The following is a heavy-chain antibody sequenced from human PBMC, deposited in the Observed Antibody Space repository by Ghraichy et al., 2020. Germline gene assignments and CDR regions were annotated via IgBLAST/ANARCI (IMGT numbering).Heavy chain of an antibody. CDR2: ISGPGGRT. Sequence: GESLNISCVASGFIFSSHGMSWVRQAPGKGLEWVSGISGPGGRTYYADSVKGRFTISRDNANQMLYVQMDSLRVEDTATYYCTRDRATMGRGGFDYWGQGTLVTVPS. CDR3: TRDRATMGRGGFDY. J-gene: IGHJ4*02. CDR1: GFIFSSHG. D-gene: IGHD3-10*01. V-gene: IGHV3-23*01.